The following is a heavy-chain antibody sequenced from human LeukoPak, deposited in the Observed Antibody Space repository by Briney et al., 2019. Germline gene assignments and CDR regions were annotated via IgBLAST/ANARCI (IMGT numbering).Heavy chain of an antibody. J-gene: IGHJ4*02. D-gene: IGHD3-10*01. CDR1: GLPLSPIGVG. Sequence: ESGPTLVKLTQTLTLTCNFSGLPLSPIGVGVGWIRQPPGKALEWHAVVFGSDDKRYSPDLKSRLTITKDTSKNQVVLTRTHMDPVDTATYYCAHSGAGPAGRADYWGQETLVTVS. CDR3: AHSGAGPAGRADY. CDR2: VFGSDDK. V-gene: IGHV2-5*01.